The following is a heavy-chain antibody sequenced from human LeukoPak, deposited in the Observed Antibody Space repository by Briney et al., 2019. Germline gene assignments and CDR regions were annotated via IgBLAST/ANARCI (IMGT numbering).Heavy chain of an antibody. V-gene: IGHV3-15*01. Sequence: GGSLRLSCAASGFTFSNAWMSWVRQAPGKGLEWVGLIKSKTGGGTTEYAAPVKGRFTISRDDSETTLYLQMNSLKPEDAAVYYCTRHFRTGAFDYWGQGTLVTVSS. J-gene: IGHJ4*02. CDR3: TRHFRTGAFDY. CDR2: IKSKTGGGTT. CDR1: GFTFSNAW. D-gene: IGHD7-27*01.